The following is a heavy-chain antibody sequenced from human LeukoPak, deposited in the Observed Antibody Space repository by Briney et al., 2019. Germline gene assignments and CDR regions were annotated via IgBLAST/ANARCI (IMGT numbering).Heavy chain of an antibody. CDR1: GGSISSYS. CDR2: ISHSGTT. J-gene: IGHJ4*02. V-gene: IGHV4-59*08. CDR3: ARWDDSAWAFGN. D-gene: IGHD6-19*01. Sequence: SETLSLTCIVSGGSISSYSWNWILQSPGKGLEWVGYISHSGTTSYNSYLRSRVTISVDTSKNQLSLKLTSVTAADTAVYYCARWDDSAWAFGNWGPGTLVTVSS.